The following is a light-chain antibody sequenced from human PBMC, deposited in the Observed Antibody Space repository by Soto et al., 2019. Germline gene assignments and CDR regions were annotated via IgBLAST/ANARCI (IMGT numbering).Light chain of an antibody. CDR2: LAS. Sequence: EVVLTRSPATLSVSTGERVTLSCRASQSVSNNLAWYQQKPGQAPRLLIYLASTRATGIPARFSGSGSGTEFTLTISSLQSEDFAIYYCQQYNNWPPVTFGQGTRLENK. J-gene: IGKJ5*01. V-gene: IGKV3D-15*01. CDR1: QSVSNN. CDR3: QQYNNWPPVT.